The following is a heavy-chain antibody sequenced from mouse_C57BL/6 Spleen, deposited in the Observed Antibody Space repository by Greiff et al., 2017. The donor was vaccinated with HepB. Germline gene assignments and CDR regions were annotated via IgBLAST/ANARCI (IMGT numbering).Heavy chain of an antibody. CDR3: ARIRDYGSSLYYAMDY. V-gene: IGHV8-8*01. Sequence: QVTLKVSGPGILQPSQTLSLTCSFSGFSLSTFGMGVGWIRQPSGKGLEWLAHIWWDDDKYYNPALKSRLTISKDTSKNQVFLKIANVDTADTATYYCARIRDYGSSLYYAMDYWGQGTSVTVSS. CDR1: GFSLSTFGMG. J-gene: IGHJ4*01. D-gene: IGHD1-1*01. CDR2: IWWDDDK.